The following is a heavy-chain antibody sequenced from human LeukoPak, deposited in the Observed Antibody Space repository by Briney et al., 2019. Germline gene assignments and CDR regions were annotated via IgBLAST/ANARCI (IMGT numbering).Heavy chain of an antibody. J-gene: IGHJ4*02. D-gene: IGHD2/OR15-2a*01. CDR2: ISAYNGNT. CDR1: GYTFTSYG. V-gene: IGHV1-18*04. CDR3: ASDRIRTGARL. Sequence: ASVKVSCKASGYTFTSYGISWVRQAPGQGGEWMGWISAYNGNTNYAQKLQGRVTMTTDTSTSTAYMELRSLRSDDTAVYYCASDRIRTGARLWGQGTLVTVSS.